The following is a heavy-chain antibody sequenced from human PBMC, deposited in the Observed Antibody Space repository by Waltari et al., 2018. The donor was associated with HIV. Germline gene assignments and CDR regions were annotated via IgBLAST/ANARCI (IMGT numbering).Heavy chain of an antibody. J-gene: IGHJ3*02. CDR2: INHSGST. V-gene: IGHV4-34*01. CDR3: ASLSITMVRGAPRAAFDI. CDR1: Y. D-gene: IGHD3-10*01. Sequence: YWSWIRQPPGKGLEWIGEINHSGSTNYNPSLKSRVTISVDTSKNQFSLKLSSVTAADTAVYYCASLSITMVRGAPRAAFDIWGQGTMVTVSS.